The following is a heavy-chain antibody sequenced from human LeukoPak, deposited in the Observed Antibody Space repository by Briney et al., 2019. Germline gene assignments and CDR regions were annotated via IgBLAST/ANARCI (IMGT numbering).Heavy chain of an antibody. Sequence: PSETLSLTCAVYGGSFSGYYWSWIRQPPGKGLEWIGEINHSGSTNYNPSLKSRVTISVDTSKNQFSLKLSSVTAADTAVYYCARGGYIVVAPAAITLYNWFDPWGQGTLVTVSS. V-gene: IGHV4-34*01. D-gene: IGHD2-2*02. J-gene: IGHJ5*02. CDR2: INHSGST. CDR1: GGSFSGYY. CDR3: ARGGYIVVAPAAITLYNWFDP.